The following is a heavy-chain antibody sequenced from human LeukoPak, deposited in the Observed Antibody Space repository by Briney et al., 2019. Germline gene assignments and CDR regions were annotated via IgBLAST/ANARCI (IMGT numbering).Heavy chain of an antibody. CDR3: ARLLLSYGIVGATTGRWFDP. CDR1: GYSFTSYW. J-gene: IGHJ5*02. V-gene: IGHV5-51*01. D-gene: IGHD1-26*01. CDR2: IYPGDSDT. Sequence: KDGESLKISCKGSGYSFTSYWIGWVRQMPGKGLEWMGIIYPGDSDTRYSPSFQGQVTISADKSISTAYLQWSSLKASDTAMYYCARLLLSYGIVGATTGRWFDPWGQGTLVTVSS.